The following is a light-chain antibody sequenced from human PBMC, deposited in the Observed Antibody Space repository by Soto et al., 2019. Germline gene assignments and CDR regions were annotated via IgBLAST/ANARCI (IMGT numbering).Light chain of an antibody. CDR3: QQYYSYPRT. CDR2: AAS. CDR1: QGISSY. J-gene: IGKJ1*01. Sequence: AIGMTKSPSSLSASTGDRVTITCRASQGISSYLAWYQQKPGKAPKLLIYAASTLQSGVPSRFSGSGSGTDFTLTISCLQSEDFATYYCQQYYSYPRTFGQGTKVDIK. V-gene: IGKV1-8*01.